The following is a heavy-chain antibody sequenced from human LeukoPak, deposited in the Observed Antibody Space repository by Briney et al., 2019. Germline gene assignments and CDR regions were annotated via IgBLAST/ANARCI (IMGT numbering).Heavy chain of an antibody. Sequence: GGSLRLSCATSGFTFEDHGMSWVRQVPGKRLEWVSVINWRGDVTGYAASVWGRFTISRDNAKNSLYLQMNSLGAEDSALYYCVRDGVLYGSGDNWFDSWGQGTLVTVSS. CDR1: GFTFEDHG. J-gene: IGHJ5*01. D-gene: IGHD3-10*01. CDR3: VRDGVLYGSGDNWFDS. V-gene: IGHV3-20*04. CDR2: INWRGDVT.